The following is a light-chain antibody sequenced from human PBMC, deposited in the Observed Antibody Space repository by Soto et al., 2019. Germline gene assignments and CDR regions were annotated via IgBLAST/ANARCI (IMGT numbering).Light chain of an antibody. CDR3: QQYNNWSTT. CDR2: GAS. CDR1: QSVSSN. J-gene: IGKJ1*01. V-gene: IGKV3-15*01. Sequence: EIVMTQSPATLSVSPGERATLSCRASQSVSSNLAWSQQKPGQAPRLLIYGASTRATGIPARFSGSGSGTEFTLTISSLQSEDFAVYYCQQYNNWSTTFGQGTKVEIK.